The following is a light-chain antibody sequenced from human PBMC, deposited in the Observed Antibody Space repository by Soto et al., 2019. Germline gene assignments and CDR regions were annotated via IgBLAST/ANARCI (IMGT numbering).Light chain of an antibody. CDR3: QQHGSSPWT. J-gene: IGKJ1*01. CDR2: GAS. V-gene: IGKV3-20*01. CDR1: QSVSGN. Sequence: EIVMTQSPATLSVSPGERATLSCRASQSVSGNLAWYQQKPGQAPRLLIYGASSRATGIPDRFSGSGSGTDFTLTISRLEPEDFAVYYCQQHGSSPWTFGQGTKVDIK.